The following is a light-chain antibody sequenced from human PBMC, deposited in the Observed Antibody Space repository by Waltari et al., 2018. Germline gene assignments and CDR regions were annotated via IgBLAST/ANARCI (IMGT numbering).Light chain of an antibody. CDR2: ENP. CDR1: SSNIGNNY. J-gene: IGLJ7*01. V-gene: IGLV1-51*02. Sequence: QSVLTQPPSVSAAPGQRVTISCSGGSSNIGNNYVSWYRQFPGTAPKLLIYENPERPSGIPGRFAGPKSGTSATLDITGLQAGDEADYYCGTWDSSLSGAVFGGGTHLTVL. CDR3: GTWDSSLSGAV.